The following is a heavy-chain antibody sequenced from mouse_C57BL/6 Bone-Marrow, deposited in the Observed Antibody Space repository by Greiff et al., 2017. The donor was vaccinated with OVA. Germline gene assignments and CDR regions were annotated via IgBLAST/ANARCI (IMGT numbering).Heavy chain of an antibody. CDR1: GFTFSSYG. CDR2: ISSGGSYT. D-gene: IGHD1-1*02. V-gene: IGHV5-6*01. J-gene: IGHJ1*03. Sequence: EVQRVESGGDLVKPGGSLKLSCAASGFTFSSYGMSWVRQTPDKRLEWVATISSGGSYTYYPDSVKGRFTISRDNAKNTLYLQMSSLKSEDTAMYYCARRQMVKGYFDVWGTGTTVTVSS. CDR3: ARRQMVKGYFDV.